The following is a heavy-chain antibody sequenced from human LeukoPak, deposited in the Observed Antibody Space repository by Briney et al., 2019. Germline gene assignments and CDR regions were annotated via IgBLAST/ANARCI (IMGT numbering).Heavy chain of an antibody. J-gene: IGHJ6*02. V-gene: IGHV3-30*04. CDR1: GFTFSSYA. CDR2: ISYDGSNK. Sequence: ESGGSLRLSCAASGFTFSSYAMHWVRQAPGKGLEWVAVISYDGSNKYFADSVKGRFTISRDNTKNTLYLQMNSLRAEDTAVYYCAKELKSSSGDYYYGMDVWGQGTTVTVSS. D-gene: IGHD6-13*01. CDR3: AKELKSSSGDYYYGMDV.